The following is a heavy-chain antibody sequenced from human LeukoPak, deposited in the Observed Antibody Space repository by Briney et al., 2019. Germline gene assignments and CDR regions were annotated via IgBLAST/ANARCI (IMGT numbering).Heavy chain of an antibody. CDR3: ARDPGVPAAMGAFDI. J-gene: IGHJ3*02. V-gene: IGHV3-7*01. CDR2: IKQDGSEK. CDR1: GFTFSSYW. D-gene: IGHD2-2*01. Sequence: GGSLRLSCAASGFTFSSYWMYWVRQAPGKGLECVANIKQDGSEKYYVDSVKGRFTISRDNAKNSLYLQMNSLRAEDTAVYYCARDPGVPAAMGAFDIWGQGTMVTVSS.